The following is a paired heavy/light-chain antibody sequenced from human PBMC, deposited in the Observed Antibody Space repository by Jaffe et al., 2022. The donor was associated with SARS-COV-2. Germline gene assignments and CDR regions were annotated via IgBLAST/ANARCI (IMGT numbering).Light chain of an antibody. CDR3: QQYYITPCT. CDR1: QSIFFSSSNLNY. V-gene: IGKV4-1*01. Sequence: DIVMTQSPDSLAVSLGERATINCKSSQSIFFSSSNLNYLAWYQQKPGQPPKLLIYWASTRASGVPDRFSGSGSGTDFTLTISSLQAEDVAVYYCQQYYITPCTFGQGTRLEIK. J-gene: IGKJ5*01. CDR2: WAS.
Heavy chain of an antibody. CDR2: IYHSGST. Sequence: QVQLQESGPGLVKPSGTLSLTCAVSGGSVSSKNWWSWVRQPPGKGLEWIGEIYHSGSTNYNPSLKSRVTISLDKSKNQFSLNLTSLTAADTAVYYCARGLDVVVTTFLDNWGQGTLVTVSS. D-gene: IGHD2-21*02. V-gene: IGHV4-4*02. CDR3: ARGLDVVVTTFLDN. J-gene: IGHJ4*02. CDR1: GGSVSSKNW.